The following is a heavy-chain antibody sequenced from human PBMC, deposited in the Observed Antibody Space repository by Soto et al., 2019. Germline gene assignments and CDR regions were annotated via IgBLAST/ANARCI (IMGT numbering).Heavy chain of an antibody. CDR2: IYYSGST. CDR3: ARDLRTLLWFGEWVDWFDP. V-gene: IGHV4-61*01. CDR1: GGSVSSGSYY. Sequence: ETLSLTCTVSGGSVSSGSYYWSWIRQPPGKGLEWIGYIYYSGSTNYNPSLKSRVTISVDTSKNQFSLKLSSVTAADTAVYYCARDLRTLLWFGEWVDWFDPWGQGTLVTVSS. J-gene: IGHJ5*02. D-gene: IGHD3-10*01.